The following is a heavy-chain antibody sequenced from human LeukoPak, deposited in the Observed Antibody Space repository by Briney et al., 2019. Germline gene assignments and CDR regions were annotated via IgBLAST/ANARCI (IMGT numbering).Heavy chain of an antibody. CDR1: GGTFSSYA. V-gene: IGHV1-69*04. CDR3: EALGATPDAFDI. D-gene: IGHD1-26*01. Sequence: SVKVSCKASGGTFSSYAISWVRQAPGQGLEWMGRTIPILGIANYAQKFQGRVTITADKSTSTAYMELSSLRSEDTAVYYCEALGATPDAFDIWGQGTMVTVSS. CDR2: TIPILGIA. J-gene: IGHJ3*02.